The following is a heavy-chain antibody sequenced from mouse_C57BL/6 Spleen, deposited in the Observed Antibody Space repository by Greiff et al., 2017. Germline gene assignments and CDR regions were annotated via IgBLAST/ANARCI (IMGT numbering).Heavy chain of an antibody. D-gene: IGHD1-1*01. CDR3: APITTVVAGGY. J-gene: IGHJ2*01. Sequence: VKLMESGAELARPGASVKLSCKASGYTFTSYGISWVKQRTGQGLEWIGEIYPRSGNTYYNEKFKGKATLTADKSSSTAYMELRSLTSEDSAVYFCAPITTVVAGGYWGQGTTLTVSS. CDR1: GYTFTSYG. CDR2: IYPRSGNT. V-gene: IGHV1-81*01.